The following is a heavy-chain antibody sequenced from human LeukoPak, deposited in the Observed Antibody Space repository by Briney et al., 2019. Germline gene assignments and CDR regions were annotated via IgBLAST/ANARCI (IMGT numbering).Heavy chain of an antibody. V-gene: IGHV1-69*05. Sequence: SVKVSCKASGGTFSSYAISWVRQAPGQGLEWMGGIIPIFGTANYAQKFQGRVTITTDESTSTAYMELSSLRSEDTAVYYCATTPRYDFWIYYMDVWGKGTTVTVSS. J-gene: IGHJ6*03. CDR1: GGTFSSYA. CDR3: ATTPRYDFWIYYMDV. CDR2: IIPIFGTA. D-gene: IGHD3-3*01.